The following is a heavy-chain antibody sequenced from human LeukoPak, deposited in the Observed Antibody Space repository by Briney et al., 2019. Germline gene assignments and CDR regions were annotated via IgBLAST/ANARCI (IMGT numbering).Heavy chain of an antibody. CDR2: IGGDGSGT. V-gene: IGHV3-64D*06. CDR3: VSPVFINF. J-gene: IGHJ4*01. D-gene: IGHD1-14*01. Sequence: PGGSLRLSCSASGFPFSTLGTHWVRQAPGKGLEHVSTIGGDGSGTYYADSVKDRFIISGDNSKNAVYLQMSSLRPEDTAVYYCVSPVFINFWGQGTLVTVSS. CDR1: GFPFSTLG.